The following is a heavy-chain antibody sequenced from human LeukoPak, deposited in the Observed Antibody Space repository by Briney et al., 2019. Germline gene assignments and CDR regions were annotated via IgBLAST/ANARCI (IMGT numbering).Heavy chain of an antibody. CDR1: GGSISSYY. CDR2: FYYSGST. J-gene: IGHJ3*02. Sequence: SETLSLTCTVSGGSISSYYWSWLRQPPGKGLEWFGYFYYSGSTNYNHSLKSRVTISVDTSKNQFSLKLSSVTAADTAVYYCARDPYSGSYYRWAFDIWGQGTMVTVSS. D-gene: IGHD1-26*01. CDR3: ARDPYSGSYYRWAFDI. V-gene: IGHV4-59*01.